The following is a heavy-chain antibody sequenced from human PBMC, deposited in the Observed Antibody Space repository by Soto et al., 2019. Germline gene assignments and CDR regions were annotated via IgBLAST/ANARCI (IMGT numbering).Heavy chain of an antibody. CDR1: GGSISSSSYY. V-gene: IGHV4-39*02. J-gene: IGHJ6*03. Sequence: QLQLQESGPGLVKPSETLSLTCTVSGGSISSSSYYWGWIRQPPGKGLEWIGSIYYSGSTYYNPSLKCRVTLSVDTSKNQFSLKLSSVTAADTAVYYCARELSGYCSSTSCYAQGYYYYYMDVWGKGTTVTVSS. CDR2: IYYSGST. CDR3: ARELSGYCSSTSCYAQGYYYYYMDV. D-gene: IGHD2-2*01.